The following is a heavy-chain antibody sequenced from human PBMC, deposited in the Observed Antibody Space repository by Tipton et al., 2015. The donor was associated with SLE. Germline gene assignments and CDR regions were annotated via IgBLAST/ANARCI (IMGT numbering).Heavy chain of an antibody. CDR2: IYSSGSA. J-gene: IGHJ4*02. V-gene: IGHV4-61*02. D-gene: IGHD2-2*01. CDR3: ARVVVDCTSISCYNFDS. CDR1: GDSIRSGSYY. Sequence: GLVKPSQTLSLTCTVSGDSIRSGSYYWSWIRQPAGKGLEWIGRIYSSGSANYNPSLRSRVTISVDTSKNQFSLILSSVTAADTAVYYCARVVVDCTSISCYNFDSWGQGTLVTVSS.